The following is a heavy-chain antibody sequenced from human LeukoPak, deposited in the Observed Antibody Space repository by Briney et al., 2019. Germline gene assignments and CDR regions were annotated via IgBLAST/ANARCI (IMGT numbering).Heavy chain of an antibody. J-gene: IGHJ4*02. Sequence: GGSLRLSCAASGFTFSSFAMNWVRQAPGKGLDWVSAISGSDGYTYYADSVKGRFTISRDNSKNTLYLQMNSLRAEDTAVYYCAKGGGWLYYFDYWGQGTRVTVSS. CDR3: AKGGGWLYYFDY. CDR1: GFTFSSFA. CDR2: ISGSDGYT. D-gene: IGHD6-19*01. V-gene: IGHV3-23*01.